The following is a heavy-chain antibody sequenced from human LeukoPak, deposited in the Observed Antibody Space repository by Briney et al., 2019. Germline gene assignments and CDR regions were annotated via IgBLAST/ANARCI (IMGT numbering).Heavy chain of an antibody. J-gene: IGHJ3*02. D-gene: IGHD2-15*01. CDR3: ATPGYCSGGSCYEANAFDI. Sequence: PSETLSLICSVSGDSISSYHWGWIRQPPGKGLEWIGSIYYSGSTYYNPSLKSRVTISVDTSKNQFSLKLSSVTAADTAVYYCATPGYCSGGSCYEANAFDIWGQGTMVTVSS. V-gene: IGHV4-39*01. CDR2: IYYSGST. CDR1: GDSISSYH.